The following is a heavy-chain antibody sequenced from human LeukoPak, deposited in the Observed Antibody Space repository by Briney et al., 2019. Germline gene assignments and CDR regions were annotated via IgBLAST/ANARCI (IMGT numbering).Heavy chain of an antibody. CDR2: IKEDGSER. CDR1: AFIFSGHW. D-gene: IGHD1-26*01. V-gene: IGHV3-7*01. Sequence: GGSLRLSCGGSAFIFSGHWMNWVRQTPGKGLEWVASIKEDGSERQYVDSVKGRFSISRDNTKGSLFLQMNSLRAEDTAVYYCARDRTRQWELLRNFDYWGQGTLVTVSS. CDR3: ARDRTRQWELLRNFDY. J-gene: IGHJ4*02.